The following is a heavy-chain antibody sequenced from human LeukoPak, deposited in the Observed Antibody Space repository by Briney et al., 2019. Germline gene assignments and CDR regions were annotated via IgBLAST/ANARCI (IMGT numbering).Heavy chain of an antibody. CDR2: IYYSGST. J-gene: IGHJ5*02. D-gene: IGHD3-10*01. CDR1: GGSISSYY. CDR3: ARALNYGSGSYWYNWFDP. V-gene: IGHV4-59*01. Sequence: SETLSLTCTVSGGSISSYYWSWLRQPPGKGLEWIGYIYYSGSTNYNPSLKSRGAISVDTTKNQFSLKLSSVTAADTAVYYCARALNYGSGSYWYNWFDPWGQGTLVTVSS.